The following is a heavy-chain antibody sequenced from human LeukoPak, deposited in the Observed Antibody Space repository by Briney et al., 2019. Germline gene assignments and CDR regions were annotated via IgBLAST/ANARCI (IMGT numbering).Heavy chain of an antibody. CDR2: INPNSGGT. Sequence: GASVKVSCKASGYTFTGYYMHWVRQAPGQGLEWMGRINPNSGGTNYAQKFQGRVTMTRDTSISTAYMELSRLRSDDTAVYYCARDWKDSSGYYVLRKFDPWGREPWSPSPQ. J-gene: IGHJ5*02. CDR3: ARDWKDSSGYYVLRKFDP. V-gene: IGHV1-2*06. D-gene: IGHD3-22*01. CDR1: GYTFTGYY.